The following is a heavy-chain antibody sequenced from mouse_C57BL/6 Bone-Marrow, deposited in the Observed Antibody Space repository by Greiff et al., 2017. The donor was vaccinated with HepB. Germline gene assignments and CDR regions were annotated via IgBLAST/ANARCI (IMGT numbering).Heavy chain of an antibody. V-gene: IGHV5-16*01. D-gene: IGHD2-4*01. CDR3: ARPIYYDYDDYAMDY. CDR2: INYDGSST. CDR1: GFTFSDYY. J-gene: IGHJ4*01. Sequence: EVKLMESEGGLVQPGSSMKLSCTASGFTFSDYYMAWVRQFPEKGLEWVANINYDGSSTYYLDSLKSRFIISRDNAKNILYLQMSSLKSEDTATYYCARPIYYDYDDYAMDYWGQGTSVTVAS.